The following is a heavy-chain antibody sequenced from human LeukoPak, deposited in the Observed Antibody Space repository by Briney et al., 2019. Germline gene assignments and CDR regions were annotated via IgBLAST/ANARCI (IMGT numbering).Heavy chain of an antibody. V-gene: IGHV3-33*08. J-gene: IGHJ4*02. CDR3: ARETVVGNYFDY. D-gene: IGHD1-26*01. Sequence: PGGSLRLSCAASGFTFSSYALSWVRQAPGKGLEWVAVIWYDGSNKYYADSVKGRFTISRDNSKNTLYLQMNSLRAEDTAVYYCARETVVGNYFDYWGQGTLVTVSS. CDR2: IWYDGSNK. CDR1: GFTFSSYA.